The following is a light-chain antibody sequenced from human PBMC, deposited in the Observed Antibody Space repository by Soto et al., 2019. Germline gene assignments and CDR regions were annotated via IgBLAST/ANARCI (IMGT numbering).Light chain of an antibody. CDR3: QQYDSYSRT. J-gene: IGKJ1*01. CDR2: KAS. V-gene: IGKV1-5*03. CDR1: QGISRW. Sequence: IQLTQSPSTLSASVGDRVSITCRASQGISRWLAWYQHKPGKAPNLLIYKASVLESGVPSRFSGSRSGTEFTLPITSLQPDDFATYACQQYDSYSRTFGQGTKVEI.